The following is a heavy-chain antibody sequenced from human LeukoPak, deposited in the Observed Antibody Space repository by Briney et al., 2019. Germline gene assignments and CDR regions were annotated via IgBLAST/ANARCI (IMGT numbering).Heavy chain of an antibody. CDR2: INHSGST. CDR1: GGSISSGGYY. V-gene: IGHV4-39*07. Sequence: SETLSLTCTVSGGSISSGGYYWSWIRQPPGKGLEWIGEINHSGSTNYNPSLKSRVTISVDTSKNQFSLKLSSVTAADTAVYYCARWREVAAGLRNGVDYWGQGTLVTVSA. D-gene: IGHD6-13*01. J-gene: IGHJ4*02. CDR3: ARWREVAAGLRNGVDY.